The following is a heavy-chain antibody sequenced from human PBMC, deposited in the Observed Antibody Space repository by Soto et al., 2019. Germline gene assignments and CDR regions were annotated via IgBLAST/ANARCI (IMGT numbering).Heavy chain of an antibody. CDR3: ARYIPGVRYYGMDV. CDR1: GFTFSSYA. J-gene: IGHJ6*02. V-gene: IGHV3-23*01. D-gene: IGHD2-2*01. CDR2: IGESGTPT. Sequence: SGGSLRLSCAAPGFTFSSYAMKWVRQAPGKGLEWVSLIGESGTPTYYADSVKGRFTISRDNSGNTLFLEMYSLRAEDTAVYYCARYIPGVRYYGMDVWGQGTTVTVSS.